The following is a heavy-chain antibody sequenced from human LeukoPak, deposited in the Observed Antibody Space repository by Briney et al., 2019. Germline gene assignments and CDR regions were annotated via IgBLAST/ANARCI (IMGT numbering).Heavy chain of an antibody. CDR3: AKESYSSGWYLNHFDY. D-gene: IGHD6-19*01. CDR1: GFTFSSYA. Sequence: GSLRLSCAASGFTFSSYAMSWVRQAPGKGLEWVSAISGSGGSTYYADSVKGRFTISRDNAKNSLYLQLYSLRAEDTAVYYCAKESYSSGWYLNHFDYWGQGTLVTVSS. CDR2: ISGSGGST. V-gene: IGHV3-23*01. J-gene: IGHJ4*02.